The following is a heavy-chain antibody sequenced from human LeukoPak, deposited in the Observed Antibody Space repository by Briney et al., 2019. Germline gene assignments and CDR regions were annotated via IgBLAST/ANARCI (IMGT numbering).Heavy chain of an antibody. Sequence: GGSLRLSCGASGYTFSDYTMNWVRQAPGKGPEWISYISSGGSVMHYADSVKGRFTISRGNVENSLYLQMNSLRVEDTAVYYCTRDLEYWGQGVLVTVSS. J-gene: IGHJ4*02. CDR2: ISSGGSVM. CDR3: TRDLEY. CDR1: GYTFSDYT. V-gene: IGHV3-48*01.